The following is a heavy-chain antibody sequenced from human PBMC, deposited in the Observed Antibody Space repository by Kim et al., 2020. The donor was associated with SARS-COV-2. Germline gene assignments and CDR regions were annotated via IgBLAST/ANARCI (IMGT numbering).Heavy chain of an antibody. V-gene: IGHV3-30*04. CDR1: GFTFSTYT. D-gene: IGHD1-26*01. CDR3: ARGSVGPTHFFDY. Sequence: GGSLRLSCEASGFTFSTYTMHWVRQTPGKGLEWVAVISSDGNHRYYVDSVKGRFTISRDNSKNTLYLQMDSLKFEDTTVYYCARGSVGPTHFFDYWGQGTLVTVSS. CDR2: ISSDGNHR. J-gene: IGHJ4*02.